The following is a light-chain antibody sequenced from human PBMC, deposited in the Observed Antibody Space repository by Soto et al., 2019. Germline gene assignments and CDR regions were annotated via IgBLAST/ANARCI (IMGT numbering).Light chain of an antibody. CDR1: QSISSL. Sequence: DIHMTQSPSTLSSSLGDRVTITFVASQSISSLLSLYQQKPGKAPKLLIYKASSLESGVPSRFSGSGSGTEFTLTISSPQPDDSATYYCQQYTSYPWTFGQGTKVDIK. J-gene: IGKJ1*01. V-gene: IGKV1-5*03. CDR2: KAS. CDR3: QQYTSYPWT.